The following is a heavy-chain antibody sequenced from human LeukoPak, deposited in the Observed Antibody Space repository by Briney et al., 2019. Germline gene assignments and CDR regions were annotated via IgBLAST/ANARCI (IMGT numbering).Heavy chain of an antibody. J-gene: IGHJ4*02. V-gene: IGHV4-59*01. CDR1: GFTFSSYA. CDR2: IYYSGST. CDR3: ARGHDSSGYSFFPFDY. Sequence: PGGSLRLSCAASGFTFSSYAMSWVRQAPGKGLEWIGYIYYSGSTNYNPSLKSRVTISVDTSENQFSLKLSSVTAADTAVYYCARGHDSSGYSFFPFDYWGQGTLVTVSS. D-gene: IGHD3-22*01.